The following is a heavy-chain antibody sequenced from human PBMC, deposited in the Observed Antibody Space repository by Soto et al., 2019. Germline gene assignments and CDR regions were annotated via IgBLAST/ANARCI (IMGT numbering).Heavy chain of an antibody. CDR1: GVSVSSGSFY. D-gene: IGHD4-17*01. V-gene: IGHV4-61*01. CDR3: ARGATVTQYDY. Sequence: QVQLQESGPGLVKPSETLSLTCTVSGVSVSSGSFYWAWIRQPPGKGLEWIAFGSYSGTTNYKPSLKSRVTITVDTSRSQISLKVSSLTAADTAVYYCARGATVTQYDYWGQGSLVTVSS. J-gene: IGHJ4*02. CDR2: GSYSGTT.